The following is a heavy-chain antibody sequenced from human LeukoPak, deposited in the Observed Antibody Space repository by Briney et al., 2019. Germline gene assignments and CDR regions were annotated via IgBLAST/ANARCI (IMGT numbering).Heavy chain of an antibody. Sequence: PGGSLRLSCAASGFTFSSYGMHWVRQAPGKGLEWVAFIRYDGSNKYYADSVKGRFTISRDNAKNSLYLQMNSLRAEDTAVYYCAREALVEVPATRDDGFDIWGQGTMVTVSS. CDR3: AREALVEVPATRDDGFDI. CDR1: GFTFSSYG. D-gene: IGHD2-2*01. J-gene: IGHJ3*02. CDR2: IRYDGSNK. V-gene: IGHV3-30*02.